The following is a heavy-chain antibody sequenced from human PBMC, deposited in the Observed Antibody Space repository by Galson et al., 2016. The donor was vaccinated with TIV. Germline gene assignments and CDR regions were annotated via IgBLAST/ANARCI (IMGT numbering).Heavy chain of an antibody. Sequence: SLRLSCAASGFSLSGYAMTWVRQAPGKGLEWVSHISGRGGTTHYADSVQGRFTISRDNSNNTLYLHMSSLRAEDTALYYCARGPTTRRGYYGLDIWGQGTTVTVSS. CDR3: ARGPTTRRGYYGLDI. CDR2: ISGRGGTT. J-gene: IGHJ6*02. V-gene: IGHV3-23*01. CDR1: GFSLSGYA. D-gene: IGHD1-26*01.